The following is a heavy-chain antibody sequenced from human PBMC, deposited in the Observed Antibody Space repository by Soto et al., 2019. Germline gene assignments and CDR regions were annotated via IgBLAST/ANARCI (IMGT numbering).Heavy chain of an antibody. CDR1: GLTVSSNY. V-gene: IGHV3-53*01. Sequence: GGSLRLSCAASGLTVSSNYMSWVRQAPGKGLEWVSIIYSGGNTYYADSVKGRFTISRDNSKNTLYLQMNSPRAEDTAVYYCARDGYNPYWFATWGQGTLVTVS. J-gene: IGHJ5*02. CDR2: IYSGGNT. D-gene: IGHD1-20*01. CDR3: ARDGYNPYWFAT.